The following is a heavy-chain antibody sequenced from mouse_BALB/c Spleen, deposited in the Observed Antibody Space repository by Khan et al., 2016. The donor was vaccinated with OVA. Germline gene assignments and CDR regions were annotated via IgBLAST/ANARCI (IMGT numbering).Heavy chain of an antibody. Sequence: VQLQQSGAELVRPGTSVKVSCKASGYAFNNYMIEWVKQRPGQGLEWIGVINPGSGDTKYNEKIKGKATLTADKSSNTAYMQLSSLTSDDSAVYFCERGGYGSLAYWGQGTLVTVSA. CDR1: GYAFNNYM. D-gene: IGHD1-1*02. V-gene: IGHV1-54*01. J-gene: IGHJ3*01. CDR3: ERGGYGSLAY. CDR2: INPGSGDT.